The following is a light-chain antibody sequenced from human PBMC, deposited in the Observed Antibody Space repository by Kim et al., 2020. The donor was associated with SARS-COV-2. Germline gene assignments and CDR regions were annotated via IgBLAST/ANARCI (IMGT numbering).Light chain of an antibody. V-gene: IGKV1-6*01. CDR2: AAS. CDR3: LQDYNYPLT. J-gene: IGKJ4*01. CDR1: QGIRND. Sequence: ASVGDRVNITCRASQGIRNDLGWYQQKPGKAPKLLIYAASSLQSGVPSRFSGSGSGTDFTLTISSLQPEDFATYYCLQDYNYPLTFGGGTKVDIK.